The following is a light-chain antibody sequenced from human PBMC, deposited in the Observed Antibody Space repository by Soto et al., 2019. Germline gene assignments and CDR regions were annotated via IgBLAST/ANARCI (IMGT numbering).Light chain of an antibody. CDR2: DVS. CDR1: SSDVGGYNS. V-gene: IGLV2-14*03. J-gene: IGLJ1*01. CDR3: KSYTSRSTYV. Sequence: QSALTPPASVSGSPGQSITISCTGTSSDVGGYNSVSWYQHHPGKAPKLMIYDVSNRSSGVSSRFSGSKSDNTASLTISGLQAEDEADYYCKSYTSRSTYVFGTGTKLTVL.